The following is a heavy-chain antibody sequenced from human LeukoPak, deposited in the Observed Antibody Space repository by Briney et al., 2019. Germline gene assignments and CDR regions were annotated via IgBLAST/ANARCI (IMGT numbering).Heavy chain of an antibody. CDR3: ARVLVGAAGIDWFDP. CDR1: GSTFSSYW. CDR2: IKQDGSEK. D-gene: IGHD1-26*01. V-gene: IGHV3-7*01. Sequence: GGSLRLSCAASGSTFSSYWMSWVRQAPGKGLEWVANIKQDGSEKYYVDSVKGRFTISRDNAKNSPYLQMNSLRAEDTAVYYCARVLVGAAGIDWFDPWGQGTLVTVSS. J-gene: IGHJ5*02.